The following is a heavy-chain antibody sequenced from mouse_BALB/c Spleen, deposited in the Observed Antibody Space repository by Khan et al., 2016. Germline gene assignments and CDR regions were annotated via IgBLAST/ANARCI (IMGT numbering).Heavy chain of an antibody. V-gene: IGHV5-17*02. CDR1: GFTFSSFG. J-gene: IGHJ4*01. D-gene: IGHD2-10*01. CDR2: ISSGSSTI. Sequence: EVELVESGGGLVQPGGSRKLSCAASGFTFSSFGMHWVRQAPEKGLEWVAYISSGSSTIYYADTVKGRFTISRDNPKNTLFLQMTSLRSEDTAMCYCARTYYGNFYAMDYWGQGTSVTVSS. CDR3: ARTYYGNFYAMDY.